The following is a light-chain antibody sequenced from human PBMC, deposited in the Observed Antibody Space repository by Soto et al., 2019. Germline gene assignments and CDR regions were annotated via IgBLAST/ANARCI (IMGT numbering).Light chain of an antibody. Sequence: QSALTQPASVSGSPGQSITISYTGTSSDIGGYNYVSWYQQHPGKAPKLMIYDVSHRPSGVSNRFSGSKSGNTASLTISGLQAEDEADYYCSSYTSSSTVVFGGGTKVTVL. CDR3: SSYTSSSTVV. CDR2: DVS. J-gene: IGLJ2*01. CDR1: SSDIGGYNY. V-gene: IGLV2-14*01.